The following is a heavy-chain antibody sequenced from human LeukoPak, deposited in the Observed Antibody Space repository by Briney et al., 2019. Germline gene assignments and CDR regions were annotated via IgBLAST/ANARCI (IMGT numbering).Heavy chain of an antibody. CDR2: ISYDGSNK. D-gene: IGHD6-13*01. CDR1: GFTFSSYA. Sequence: SGGSLRLSCAASGFTFSSYAMHWVSQAPGKGLEWVAVISYDGSNKYYADSVKGRFTISRDNSKNTLYLQMNSLRAEDTAVYYCARGSGSSSWYRTPPFDYWGQGTLVTVSS. CDR3: ARGSGSSSWYRTPPFDY. J-gene: IGHJ4*02. V-gene: IGHV3-30*04.